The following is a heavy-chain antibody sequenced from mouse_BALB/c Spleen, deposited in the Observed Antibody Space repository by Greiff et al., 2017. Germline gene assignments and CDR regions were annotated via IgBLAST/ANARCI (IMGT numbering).Heavy chain of an antibody. D-gene: IGHD2-4*01. Sequence: EVMLVESGGGLVQPGGSRKLSCAASGFTFSSFGMHWVRQAPEKGLEWVAYISSGSSTIYYADTVKGRFTISRDNPKNTLFLQMTSLRSEDTAMYYCARSYDYGYAMDYWGQGTSVTVSS. CDR1: GFTFSSFG. V-gene: IGHV5-17*02. CDR2: ISSGSSTI. CDR3: ARSYDYGYAMDY. J-gene: IGHJ4*01.